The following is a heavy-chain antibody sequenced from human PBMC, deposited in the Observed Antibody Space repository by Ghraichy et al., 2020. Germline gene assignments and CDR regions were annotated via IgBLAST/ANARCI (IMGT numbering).Heavy chain of an antibody. CDR3: ARDRCSGGSCYSGNAEYFQH. Sequence: GESLNISCAASGFTFSSYWMHWVRQAPGKGLVWVSRINSDGSSTSYADSVKGRFTISRDNAKNTLYLQMNSLRAEDTAVYYCARDRCSGGSCYSGNAEYFQHWGQGTLVTVSS. V-gene: IGHV3-74*01. D-gene: IGHD2-15*01. CDR1: GFTFSSYW. CDR2: INSDGSST. J-gene: IGHJ1*01.